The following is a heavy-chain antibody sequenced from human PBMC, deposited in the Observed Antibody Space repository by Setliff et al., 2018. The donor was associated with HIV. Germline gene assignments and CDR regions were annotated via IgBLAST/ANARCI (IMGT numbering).Heavy chain of an antibody. V-gene: IGHV4-39*01. D-gene: IGHD6-13*01. CDR1: GGSISTNDYY. CDR2: IFHTGRA. J-gene: IGHJ5*02. Sequence: SETLSLTCSVSGGSISTNDYYWAWVRQPPGKGLEWIGSIFHTGRAYYNPSVQSRLTISVDTSKNQFSLKMNSVTAADTSVYYCARSSSSWSGWFDPWGQGTLVTVSS. CDR3: ARSSSSWSGWFDP.